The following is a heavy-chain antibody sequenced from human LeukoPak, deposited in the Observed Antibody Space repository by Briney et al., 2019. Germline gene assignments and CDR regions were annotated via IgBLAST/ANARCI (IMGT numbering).Heavy chain of an antibody. CDR3: ARGQYYYDGGY. V-gene: IGHV3-7*05. J-gene: IGHJ4*02. Sequence: GGSLRLSCAASGFTIRRFWMSWVRQAPGKGLEWVANIKQDGTEKYYMDSVEGRFTISRDNAKNSLYLQMNSLRAEDTAVYYCARGQYYYDGGYWGQGTLVTVSS. D-gene: IGHD3-22*01. CDR1: GFTIRRFW. CDR2: IKQDGTEK.